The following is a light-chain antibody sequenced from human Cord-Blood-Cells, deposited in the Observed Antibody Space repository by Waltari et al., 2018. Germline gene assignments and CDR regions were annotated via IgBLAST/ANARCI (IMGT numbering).Light chain of an antibody. CDR1: QCVSSY. Sequence: EIVLTQSQATLSLSPGERATLSCRASQCVSSYLAWYQQKPGQAPRLLIYDASNRATGIPARFSGSGSGTDVTLTISSLEPEDFAVYYCQQRSNWPRTFGQGTKVEIK. CDR2: DAS. CDR3: QQRSNWPRT. J-gene: IGKJ1*01. V-gene: IGKV3-11*01.